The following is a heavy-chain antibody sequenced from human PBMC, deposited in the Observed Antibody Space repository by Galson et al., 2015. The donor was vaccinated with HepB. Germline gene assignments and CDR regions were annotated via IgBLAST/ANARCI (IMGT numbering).Heavy chain of an antibody. D-gene: IGHD3-16*01. V-gene: IGHV3-30-3*02. CDR2: TSYDNKTK. J-gene: IGHJ6*02. Sequence: SLRLSCAASGFTFSIEAMYWVRQAPDKGLEYVAATSYDNKTKYYADSVRGRFTISRDNSKNTLYLQMNSPRLEDTALYYCAKDWGRGVWGQGTTVTVSS. CDR3: AKDWGRGV. CDR1: GFTFSIEA.